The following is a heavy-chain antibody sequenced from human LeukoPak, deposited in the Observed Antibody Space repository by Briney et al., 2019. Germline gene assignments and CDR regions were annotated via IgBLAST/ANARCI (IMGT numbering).Heavy chain of an antibody. CDR1: GFTFSSYS. V-gene: IGHV3-21*01. Sequence: GGSLRLSCAASGFTFSSYSMNWVRQAPGKGLEWVSSISSSSSYIYYADSVMGRFTISRDNAKNSLYLQMNSLRAEDTAVYYCARDAPPDHDYVWGSYRDDAFDIWGQGTMVTVSS. D-gene: IGHD3-16*02. J-gene: IGHJ3*02. CDR2: ISSSSSYI. CDR3: ARDAPPDHDYVWGSYRDDAFDI.